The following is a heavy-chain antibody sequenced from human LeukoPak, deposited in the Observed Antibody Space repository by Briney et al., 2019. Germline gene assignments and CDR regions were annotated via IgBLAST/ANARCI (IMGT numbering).Heavy chain of an antibody. CDR1: GFTVSSNY. CDR3: ARGQLSNYYYGMDV. V-gene: IGHV3-66*01. D-gene: IGHD6-13*01. CDR2: IYSGGST. J-gene: IGHJ6*02. Sequence: GGSLRLSCAASGFTVSSNYMSWVRQAPGKGLEWVSVIYSGGSTYYADSVKGRFTISRDNFKNTLYLQMNSLRAEDTAVYYCARGQLSNYYYGMDVWGQGTTVTVSS.